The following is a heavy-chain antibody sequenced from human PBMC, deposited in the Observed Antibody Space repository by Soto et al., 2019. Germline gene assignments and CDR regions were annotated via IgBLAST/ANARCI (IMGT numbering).Heavy chain of an antibody. D-gene: IGHD1-7*01. CDR1: GGSISSSSYY. J-gene: IGHJ5*02. CDR3: ARQRGRITGTTGQTRNNWFDP. CDR2: IYYSGST. V-gene: IGHV4-39*01. Sequence: SETLSLTCTVSGGSISSSSYYWGWIRQPPGKGLEWIGSIYYSGSTYYNPSLKSRVTISVDTSKNQFSLKLSSVTAADTAVYYCARQRGRITGTTGQTRNNWFDPWGQGTLVTVSS.